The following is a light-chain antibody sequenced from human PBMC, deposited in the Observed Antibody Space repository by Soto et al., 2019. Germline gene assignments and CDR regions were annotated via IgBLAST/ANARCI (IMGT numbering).Light chain of an antibody. J-gene: IGKJ1*01. CDR1: QSVSSN. Sequence: EIVMTKSPSTLSVSPGERATLSCRASQSVSSNLAWYQQKPGQAPRLLIYGASTRATGIPARFSGSGSGTEFTLTISSLQSEDFAVYYCQQYNNWWTFGQGTQGGYQ. CDR2: GAS. CDR3: QQYNNWWT. V-gene: IGKV3-15*01.